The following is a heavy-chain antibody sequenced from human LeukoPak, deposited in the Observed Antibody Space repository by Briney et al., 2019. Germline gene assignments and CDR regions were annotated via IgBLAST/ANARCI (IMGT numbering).Heavy chain of an antibody. Sequence: GSLRLSCAASGFTFSSYSMNWVRQAPGKGLEWVSSISSSSSYIYYVDSLKGRFTISRDNAKNSLYLQMNSLRAEDTAVYYCATLGENGFDIWGQGTMVTVSS. CDR2: ISSSSSYI. J-gene: IGHJ3*02. D-gene: IGHD3-16*01. CDR1: GFTFSSYS. V-gene: IGHV3-21*01. CDR3: ATLGENGFDI.